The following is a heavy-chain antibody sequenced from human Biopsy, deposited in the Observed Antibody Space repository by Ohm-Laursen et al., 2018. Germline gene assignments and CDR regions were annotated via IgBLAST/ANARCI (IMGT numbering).Heavy chain of an antibody. V-gene: IGHV4-34*01. CDR1: GESFNGYY. Sequence: SDTLSLTCVVYGESFNGYYWSWIRQTPGKGLEWIGEINHSGRTNYNPSLKSRVTISADTSKNQFSLRLSSVTAADTAVYYCALGGGSYVNFDYWGQGTLVTVSS. D-gene: IGHD1-26*01. J-gene: IGHJ4*02. CDR2: INHSGRT. CDR3: ALGGGSYVNFDY.